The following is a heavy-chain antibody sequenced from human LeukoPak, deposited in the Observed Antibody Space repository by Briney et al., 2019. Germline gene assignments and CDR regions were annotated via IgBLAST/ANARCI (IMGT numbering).Heavy chain of an antibody. CDR3: AKKGYYDGSGYYMYYFDH. V-gene: IGHV3-30*02. J-gene: IGHJ4*02. CDR2: IRYDGSNK. D-gene: IGHD3-22*01. Sequence: GGSLRLSCAASGFTFSSYGMHWVRQAPGKGLEWVAFIRYDGSNKYYADSVKGRFTISRDNAKNSLYLQMNSLRAEDTAVYYCAKKGYYDGSGYYMYYFDHWGQGTLVTVSS. CDR1: GFTFSSYG.